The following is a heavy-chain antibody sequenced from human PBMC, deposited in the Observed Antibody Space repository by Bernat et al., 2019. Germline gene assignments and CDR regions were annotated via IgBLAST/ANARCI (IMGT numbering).Heavy chain of an antibody. V-gene: IGHV4-34*01. CDR1: GGSFSGYY. CDR3: ARGLVAKMVQGVIISALFDP. CDR2: INHSGST. D-gene: IGHD3-10*01. Sequence: QVQLQQWGAGLLKPSETLSLPCAVYGGSFSGYYWSWIRQPPGKGLEWIGEINHSGSTNYNPSLKSRVTISVDTSKNQFSLKLSSVTAADTAVYYCARGLVAKMVQGVIISALFDPWGQGTLVTVSS. J-gene: IGHJ5*02.